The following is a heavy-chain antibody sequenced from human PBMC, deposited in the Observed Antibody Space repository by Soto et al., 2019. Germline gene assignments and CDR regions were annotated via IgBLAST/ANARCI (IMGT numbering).Heavy chain of an antibody. J-gene: IGHJ3*02. CDR3: ARDVSPGSRNLYLDAFDI. D-gene: IGHD3-10*01. CDR2: IKRDGSGG. CDR1: GFSFSNYW. V-gene: IGHV3-7*05. Sequence: EVQLVESGGGLVQPGGSLRLSCAASGFSFSNYWMTWVRQAPGKGLEWVANIKRDGSGGSYLDSVRGRFTVSRDNAKNSLYMQMASLRADDTALYYCARDVSPGSRNLYLDAFDIWGQGTKVTVSS.